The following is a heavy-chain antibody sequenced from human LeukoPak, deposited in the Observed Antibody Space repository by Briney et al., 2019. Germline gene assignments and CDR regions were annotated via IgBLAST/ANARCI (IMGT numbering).Heavy chain of an antibody. D-gene: IGHD4-17*01. CDR2: IYYSGST. CDR3: ARTGSTVTMLYPFDH. J-gene: IGHJ4*02. CDR1: GGSISSGGYY. V-gene: IGHV4-31*03. Sequence: SQTLSLTCTVSGGSISSGGYYWSWIRQHPGKGLEWIGYIYYSGSTNYNPSLKSRVSISVDTSKNQFSLKLSSVTAADTAVYYCARTGSTVTMLYPFDHWGQGTLVTVSS.